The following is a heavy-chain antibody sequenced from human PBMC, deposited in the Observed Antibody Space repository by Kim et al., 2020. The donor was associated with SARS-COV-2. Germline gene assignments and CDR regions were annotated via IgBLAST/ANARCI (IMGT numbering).Heavy chain of an antibody. J-gene: IGHJ6*02. Sequence: GGSLRLSCAASGFTFSNAWMSWVRQAPGKGLEWVGRIKSKTDGGTTEYAAPVKGRFTISRDDSKNTLYLQMNSLKTEETAVYYCGSDFWSGSYYYGMDVWGQGTAVTVPS. CDR2: IKSKTDGGTT. D-gene: IGHD3-3*01. V-gene: IGHV3-15*01. CDR1: GFTFSNAW. CDR3: GSDFWSGSYYYGMDV.